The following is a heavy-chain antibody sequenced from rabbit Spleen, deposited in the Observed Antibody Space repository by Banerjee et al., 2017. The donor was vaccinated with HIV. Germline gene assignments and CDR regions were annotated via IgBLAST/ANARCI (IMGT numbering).Heavy chain of an antibody. CDR1: GFTLSSYY. Sequence: QELVESGGGLVQPGESLKLSCKASGFTLSSYYMNWVRQAPGKGLEWIGYIDPVFGITYYANWVNGRFSISRENAQNTVFLQMTSLTAADTATYFCVRGASESGYYSLWGQGTLVTVS. D-gene: IGHD1-1*01. CDR2: IDPVFGIT. J-gene: IGHJ3*01. CDR3: VRGASESGYYSL. V-gene: IGHV1S7*01.